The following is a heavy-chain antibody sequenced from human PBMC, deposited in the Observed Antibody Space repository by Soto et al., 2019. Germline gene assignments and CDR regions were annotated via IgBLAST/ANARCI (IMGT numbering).Heavy chain of an antibody. V-gene: IGHV4-30-4*01. CDR1: GGSISSDNYY. D-gene: IGHD3-22*01. CDR2: IYYSGST. J-gene: IGHJ4*02. Sequence: PSETLSLTCTVSGGSISSDNYYWIWIRQPPGKGLEWIGYIYYSGSTYYNPSLKSRVIISIDTSKNQFSLKLSPVTAADTAVYYCASTSYFDNSGSAYWGQGTLVTVSS. CDR3: ASTSYFDNSGSAY.